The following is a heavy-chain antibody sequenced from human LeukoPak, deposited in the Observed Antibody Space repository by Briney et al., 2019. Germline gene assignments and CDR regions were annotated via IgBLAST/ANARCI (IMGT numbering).Heavy chain of an antibody. J-gene: IGHJ4*02. Sequence: ASVKVSCKASGYTLNELAIHWVRQAPGKGLQWMGGSDPEDGETIYAQKFRGRLTMTEDTSTDTAFMELSSLTSDDTAVYYCTTDLDYWGQGSLVTVSS. CDR3: TTDLDY. V-gene: IGHV1-24*01. CDR2: SDPEDGET. CDR1: GYTLNELA.